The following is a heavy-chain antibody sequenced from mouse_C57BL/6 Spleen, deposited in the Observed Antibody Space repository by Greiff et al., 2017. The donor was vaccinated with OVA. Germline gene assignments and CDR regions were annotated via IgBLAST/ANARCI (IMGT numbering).Heavy chain of an antibody. CDR3: ARSLYDYEGYAMDY. D-gene: IGHD2-4*01. CDR1: EYTFSDYY. J-gene: IGHJ4*01. CDR2: INPYNGDT. Sequence: EVQLQQSGPVLVKPGASVKMSCKASEYTFSDYYLNWVKQSHGKSLEWIGVINPYNGDTSYNQKFKGKATLTVDKSSNTAYMDLNSLTSEDSAVYYCARSLYDYEGYAMDYWGQGTSVTVSS. V-gene: IGHV1-19*01.